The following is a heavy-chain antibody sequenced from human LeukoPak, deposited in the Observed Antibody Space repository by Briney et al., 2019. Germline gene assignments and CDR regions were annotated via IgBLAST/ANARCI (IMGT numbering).Heavy chain of an antibody. V-gene: IGHV4-4*07. D-gene: IGHD5-24*01. CDR3: ARGLLDGYTHPAAFDI. J-gene: IGHJ3*02. Sequence: SETLSLTCTVSGGSISGYYWSWIRQPAGKGLEWIGRIYSSGSTNYDPSLTSRVTMSVDTSKNQFSLKLSSVTAADTAMYYCARGLLDGYTHPAAFDIWGQGTMVTVSS. CDR1: GGSISGYY. CDR2: IYSSGST.